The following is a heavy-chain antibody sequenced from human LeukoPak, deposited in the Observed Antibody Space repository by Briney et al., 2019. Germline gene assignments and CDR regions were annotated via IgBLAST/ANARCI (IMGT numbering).Heavy chain of an antibody. V-gene: IGHV4-59*01. CDR2: IYYSGST. J-gene: IGHJ4*02. CDR1: GGSISSYY. Sequence: PSETLSLTCTVSGGSISSYYWSWIRQPPGKGLEWIGYIYYSGSTNYNPSLKSRVTISVDTSKNQFSLKLSSVTVADTAVYYCASCSGGSCSHDYWGQGTLVTVSS. D-gene: IGHD2-15*01. CDR3: ASCSGGSCSHDY.